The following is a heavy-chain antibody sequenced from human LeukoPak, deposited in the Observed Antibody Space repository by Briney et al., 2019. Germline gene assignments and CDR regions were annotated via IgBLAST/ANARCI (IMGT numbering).Heavy chain of an antibody. J-gene: IGHJ4*02. CDR2: ISSSGSTI. V-gene: IGHV3-11*01. D-gene: IGHD6-13*01. CDR1: GFTFSDYY. Sequence: GGSLRLSCAASGFTFSDYYMSWIRQAPGKGLEWVSYISSSGSTIYYADSVKGRFTISRDNSKNTLYLQMNSLRAEDTAVYYCAKSSIHSIAAAGEFDYWGQGTLLTVSS. CDR3: AKSSIHSIAAAGEFDY.